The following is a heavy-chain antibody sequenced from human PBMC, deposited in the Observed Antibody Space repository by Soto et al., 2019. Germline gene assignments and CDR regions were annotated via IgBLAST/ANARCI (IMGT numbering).Heavy chain of an antibody. CDR2: IYYSRST. D-gene: IGHD1-26*01. CDR3: AVDRVGATRFDY. V-gene: IGHV4-39*01. Sequence: SSETLSLTCTVSGGSISSSSSYWGWIRQPPGKGLEWIGNIYYSRSTNYNPSLKSRVTMSVDTSKSQFSLKLSSVTAADTAVYYCAVDRVGATRFDYWGQGTLVTVSS. CDR1: GGSISSSSSY. J-gene: IGHJ4*02.